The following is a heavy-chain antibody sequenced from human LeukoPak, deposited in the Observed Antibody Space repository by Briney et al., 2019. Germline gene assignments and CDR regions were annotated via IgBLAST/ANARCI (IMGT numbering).Heavy chain of an antibody. D-gene: IGHD3-9*01. CDR1: GGSVSSSSYY. CDR2: IYYSGST. Sequence: SETLSLTCTVSGGSVSSSSYYWGWIRQPPGKGLEWIGSIYYSGSTYYNPSLKSRVTISVDTSKNQFSLKLSSVTAADTAVYYCARQGRPHDILTGYYNGYCFDYWGQGTLVTVSS. CDR3: ARQGRPHDILTGYYNGYCFDY. J-gene: IGHJ4*02. V-gene: IGHV4-39*01.